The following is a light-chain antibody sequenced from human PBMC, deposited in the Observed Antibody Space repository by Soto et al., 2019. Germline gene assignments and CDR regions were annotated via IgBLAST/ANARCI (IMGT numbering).Light chain of an antibody. V-gene: IGKV3-20*01. CDR1: QSVSKY. Sequence: EIVLTKPPGTLALSPGEGATLSCRASQSVSKYLAWYQQKPGQAPRLLIYGASSRATGIPDSFSGSGSGTDFTLTISRLEPEDFAVYYCQQYGGSPQTFGQGTKVDIK. CDR3: QQYGGSPQT. CDR2: GAS. J-gene: IGKJ1*01.